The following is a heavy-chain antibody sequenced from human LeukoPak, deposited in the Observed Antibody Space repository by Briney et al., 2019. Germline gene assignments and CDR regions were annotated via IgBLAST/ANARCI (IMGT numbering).Heavy chain of an antibody. D-gene: IGHD3-10*01. CDR1: GGSISSSSYY. J-gene: IGHJ4*02. CDR2: IYYSGIN. V-gene: IGHV4-39*01. Sequence: PSETLSLTCTVSGGSISSSSYYWGWIRQPPGKGLEWIGSIYYSGINYYNPSLKSRVTMSVDTSKNQFSLKLSSVTAADTAVYYCARLSSTYYYGSGSYYLDYWGQGTLVTVSS. CDR3: ARLSSTYYYGSGSYYLDY.